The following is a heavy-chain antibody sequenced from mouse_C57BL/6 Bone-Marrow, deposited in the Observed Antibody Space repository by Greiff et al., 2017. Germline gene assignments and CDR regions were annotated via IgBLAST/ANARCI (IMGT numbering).Heavy chain of an antibody. D-gene: IGHD2-4*01. CDR2: IYPGGGYT. CDR3: ARETYYDYDGGYAMDY. CDR1: GYTFTNYW. V-gene: IGHV1-63*01. J-gene: IGHJ4*01. Sequence: QVQLQQSGAELVRPGTSVKMSCKASGYTFTNYWIGWAKQRPGHGLEWIGDIYPGGGYTNYNEKFKGKATLTADKSSSTAYMQFSSLTSEDSAIYYCARETYYDYDGGYAMDYWGQGTSVTVSS.